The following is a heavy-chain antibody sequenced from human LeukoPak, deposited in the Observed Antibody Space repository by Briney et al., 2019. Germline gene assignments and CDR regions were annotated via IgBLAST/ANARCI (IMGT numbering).Heavy chain of an antibody. CDR2: IDSDGSRI. J-gene: IGHJ4*02. CDR3: ARGRSGSYGFFDY. Sequence: GGSLRLSCAGSGFTFSTSWMHWVRQAPGKGLVWVSRIDSDGSRITYADSVKGRFTISRDNVKNTVYLQMNSLRAEDTAVYYCARGRSGSYGFFDYWSLGNLVTVSS. D-gene: IGHD3-10*01. CDR1: GFTFSTSW. V-gene: IGHV3-74*03.